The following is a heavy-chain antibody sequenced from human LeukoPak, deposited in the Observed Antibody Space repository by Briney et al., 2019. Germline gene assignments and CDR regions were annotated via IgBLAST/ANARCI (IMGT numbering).Heavy chain of an antibody. V-gene: IGHV3-7*03. J-gene: IGHJ6*04. CDR2: IKQDGIEK. CDR1: GFTFSSYW. Sequence: PGGSLRLSCAASGFTFSSYWMTWVRQAPGKGLEWVANIKQDGIEKYYVDSVKGRFTISRDNAENSMYLQMNSLRAEGTAVYFCARALGVIPPCYFSFGMDVWGKGATVTVSS. CDR3: ARALGVIPPCYFSFGMDV. D-gene: IGHD2-15*01.